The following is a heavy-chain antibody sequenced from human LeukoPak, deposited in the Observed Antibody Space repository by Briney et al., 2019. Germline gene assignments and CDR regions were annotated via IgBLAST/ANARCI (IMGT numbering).Heavy chain of an antibody. CDR1: GFTFNSYW. CDR3: ATSRDSSGVD. D-gene: IGHD3-22*01. V-gene: IGHV3-7*01. Sequence: GGSLRLSCAAPGFTFNSYWMSWVRQAPGKGLEWVANINQDGSVKFYVDSVKGRFTISRDNAKNSLYLQMNSLRAEDTAVYYCATSRDSSGVDWGQGTLVTVSS. J-gene: IGHJ4*02. CDR2: INQDGSVK.